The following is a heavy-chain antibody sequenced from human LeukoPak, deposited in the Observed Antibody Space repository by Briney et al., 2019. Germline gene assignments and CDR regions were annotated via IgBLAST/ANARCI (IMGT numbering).Heavy chain of an antibody. V-gene: IGHV3-74*01. CDR1: GFTFSNYW. CDR3: ARDPSPRTSYYYYMDV. J-gene: IGHJ6*03. CDR2: IDDDGSTTT. Sequence: GGSLRLSCAASGFTFSNYWMHWVRQAPGKGLMWVSHIDDDGSTTTAYADSVKGRFTISRDNAKNSLHLQMNRLRVEDTAVYYCARDPSPRTSYYYYMDVWGKGTTVTVSS. D-gene: IGHD2-2*01.